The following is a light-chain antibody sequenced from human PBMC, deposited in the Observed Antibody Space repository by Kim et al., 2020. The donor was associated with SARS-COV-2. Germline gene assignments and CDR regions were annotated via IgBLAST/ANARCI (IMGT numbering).Light chain of an antibody. CDR3: QQSYSTPPDS. V-gene: IGKV1-39*01. CDR1: QSISSY. J-gene: IGKJ2*03. Sequence: IQMTQSQSSLSASVGDRVTITCRASQSISSYLNLYQQKPGKAPKLLIYAASSLQSGVPSRFSGSGSGTDFTLTISSLQPEDFATYYWQQSYSTPPDSLCQEIELEI. CDR2: AAS.